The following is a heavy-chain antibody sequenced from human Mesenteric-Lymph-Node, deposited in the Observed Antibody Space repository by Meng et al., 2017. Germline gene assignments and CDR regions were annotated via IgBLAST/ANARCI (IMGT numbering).Heavy chain of an antibody. CDR3: AQGYSGYDALYY. J-gene: IGHJ4*02. CDR2: ISYDGSNK. V-gene: IGHV3-30*04. Sequence: GGSLRLSCAASGFTFSSYAMHWVRQAPGKGLEWVAVISYDGSNKYYADSVKGRFTISRDNSKNTLYLQMNSLRAEDTAVYYCAQGYSGYDALYYWGQGTLVTVSS. CDR1: GFTFSSYA. D-gene: IGHD5-12*01.